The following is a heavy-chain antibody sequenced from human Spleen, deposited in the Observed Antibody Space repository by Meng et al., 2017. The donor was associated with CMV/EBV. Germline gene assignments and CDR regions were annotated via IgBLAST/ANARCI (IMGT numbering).Heavy chain of an antibody. CDR2: TYYRSKWYN. Sequence: WVRQAPGQGLEWLGRTYYRSKWYNDYAVSVKSRITINTDTSKNQFSLQLNSVTPEDTAVYYCARSPTTWILNWFDPWGQGTLVTVSS. CDR3: ARSPTTWILNWFDP. J-gene: IGHJ5*02. V-gene: IGHV6-1*01. D-gene: IGHD5-12*01.